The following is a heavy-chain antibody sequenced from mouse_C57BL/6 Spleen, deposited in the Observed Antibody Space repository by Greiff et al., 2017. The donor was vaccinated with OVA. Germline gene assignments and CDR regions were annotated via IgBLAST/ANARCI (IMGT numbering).Heavy chain of an antibody. CDR2: ISRGSSTI. Sequence: EVQLVESGGGLVKPGGSLKLSCAASGFTFSDYGMHWVRQTPEKGLEWVAYISRGSSTIYYADTVKGRFTISRDNAKNTLFLQTTSLRSEDTAMYYCARLGRGAYWGQGTLVTVSA. CDR3: ARLGRGAY. J-gene: IGHJ3*01. CDR1: GFTFSDYG. V-gene: IGHV5-17*01. D-gene: IGHD4-1*01.